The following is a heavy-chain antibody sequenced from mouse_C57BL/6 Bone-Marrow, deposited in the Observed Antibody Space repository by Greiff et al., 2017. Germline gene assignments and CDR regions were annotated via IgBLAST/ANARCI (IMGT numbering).Heavy chain of an antibody. CDR1: GFSLTSYA. V-gene: IGHV2-9-1*01. D-gene: IGHD2-3*01. CDR3: ARILGYDGYYVLFAY. CDR2: IWTGGGT. Sequence: VKVVESGPGLVAPSQSLSITCTVSGFSLTSYAISWVRQPPGKGLEWLGVIWTGGGTNYNSALKSRLSISKDNSKSQVFLKMNSLQTDDTARYYCARILGYDGYYVLFAYWGQGTLVTVSA. J-gene: IGHJ3*01.